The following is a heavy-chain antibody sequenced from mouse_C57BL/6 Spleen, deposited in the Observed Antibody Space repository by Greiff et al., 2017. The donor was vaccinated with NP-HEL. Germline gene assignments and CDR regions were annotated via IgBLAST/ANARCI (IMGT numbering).Heavy chain of an antibody. CDR3: ARRDSSGFAY. D-gene: IGHD3-2*02. V-gene: IGHV1-50*01. J-gene: IGHJ3*01. CDR1: GYTFTSYW. Sequence: MESCKASGYTFTSYWMQWVKQRPGQGLEWIGEIDPSDSYTNYNQKFKGKATLTVDTSSSTAYMQLSSLTSEDSAVYYCARRDSSGFAYWGQGTLVTVSA. CDR2: IDPSDSYT.